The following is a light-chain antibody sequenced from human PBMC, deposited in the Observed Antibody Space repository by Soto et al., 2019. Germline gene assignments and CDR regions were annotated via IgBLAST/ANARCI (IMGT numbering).Light chain of an antibody. Sequence: EIVLTQSPGTLALSPGEGDTLSCRASRSVSKYLAWYQQKPGQAPRLLIYGASSRATGIPDSFSGSGSGTDFTLTICRLEPEDFAVYYCQQYGGSPQTFGQGTKVDIK. CDR1: RSVSKY. V-gene: IGKV3-20*01. J-gene: IGKJ1*01. CDR3: QQYGGSPQT. CDR2: GAS.